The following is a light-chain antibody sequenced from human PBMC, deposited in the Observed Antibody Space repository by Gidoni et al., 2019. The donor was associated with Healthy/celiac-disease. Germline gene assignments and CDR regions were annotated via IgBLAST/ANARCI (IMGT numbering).Light chain of an antibody. CDR2: KAS. Sequence: DIQMTQSPSTLSAAVGDRVTLTCRASQRISSWLAWYQQKPGKAPKLLIYKASSLESGVPSRFSGSGSGTEFTLTISSLQPDDFATYYCQQYNSYRVTFGRGTKLEIK. CDR1: QRISSW. J-gene: IGKJ2*01. V-gene: IGKV1-5*03. CDR3: QQYNSYRVT.